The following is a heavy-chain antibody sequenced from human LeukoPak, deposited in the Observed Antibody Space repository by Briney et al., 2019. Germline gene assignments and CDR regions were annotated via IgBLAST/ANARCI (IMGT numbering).Heavy chain of an antibody. CDR1: GFTFSSYS. CDR2: ISSSSSYI. Sequence: GGSLRLSCGASGFTFSSYSMNWVRQAPGKGLEWVSSISSSSSYIYYADSVKGRFTISRDNAKNSLYLQMNSLRAEDTAVYYCARGTMFPYYFDYWGQGTLVTVSS. J-gene: IGHJ4*02. D-gene: IGHD3-10*02. V-gene: IGHV3-21*01. CDR3: ARGTMFPYYFDY.